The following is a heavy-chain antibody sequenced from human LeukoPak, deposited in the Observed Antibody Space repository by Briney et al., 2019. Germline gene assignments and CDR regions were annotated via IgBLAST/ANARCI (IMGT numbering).Heavy chain of an antibody. V-gene: IGHV4-38-2*02. D-gene: IGHD3-22*01. CDR3: ARGPLDDSSGYFDY. CDR2: IYHSGST. CDR1: GYSISSGYY. J-gene: IGHJ4*02. Sequence: PSETLSLTCTVSGYSISSGYYWGCFRQPPGKGLEWIASIYHSGSTNYNPSLKSRVTISVDTSKNQFSLKLSSVTAADTAVYYCARGPLDDSSGYFDYWGQGTLVTVSS.